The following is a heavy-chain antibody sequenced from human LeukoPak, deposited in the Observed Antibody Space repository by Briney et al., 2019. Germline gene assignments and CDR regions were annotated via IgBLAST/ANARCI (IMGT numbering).Heavy chain of an antibody. D-gene: IGHD6-25*01. Sequence: PGGSLRLSCAASGFTFSTYGMYWVRQAPGKGLEWVAFIRSDGSNKYYADSVKGRFTISRDNSKNTLNLQMNSLRAEDTALYYCAKDNVPYGSGVPAYWGQGTLVTVSS. V-gene: IGHV3-30*02. CDR2: IRSDGSNK. CDR1: GFTFSTYG. J-gene: IGHJ4*02. CDR3: AKDNVPYGSGVPAY.